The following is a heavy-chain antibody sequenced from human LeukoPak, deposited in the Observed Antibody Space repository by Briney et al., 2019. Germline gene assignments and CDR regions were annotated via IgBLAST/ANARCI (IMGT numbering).Heavy chain of an antibody. J-gene: IGHJ4*02. CDR3: ARRQGCSSTSCPPDY. CDR1: GYSFTTYW. CDR2: IYPGDSDI. Sequence: GESLKISCKGSGYSFTTYWIDWVRQMPGKGLEWMGIIYPGDSDIRYSPSFQGQVTMSVDKSISTAYLQWTSLKASDTAMYYCARRQGCSSTSCPPDYWGQGTLVTISS. D-gene: IGHD2-2*01. V-gene: IGHV5-51*01.